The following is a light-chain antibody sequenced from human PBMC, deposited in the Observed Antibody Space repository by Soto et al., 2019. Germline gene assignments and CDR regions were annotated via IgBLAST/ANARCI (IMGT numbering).Light chain of an antibody. Sequence: EVVMTQSPGTLSVSPGEGATLSCRASQNIRSNLAWYQQRPGQAPRLLIYGASSRATGIPDRFSGSGSGTDFTLTISRLEPEDFAVYCCQQYGTSPWTFGQGTKVDIK. J-gene: IGKJ1*01. CDR1: QNIRSN. V-gene: IGKV3-20*01. CDR2: GAS. CDR3: QQYGTSPWT.